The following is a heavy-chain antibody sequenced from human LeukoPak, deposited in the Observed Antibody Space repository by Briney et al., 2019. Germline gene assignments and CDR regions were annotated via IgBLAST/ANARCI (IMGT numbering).Heavy chain of an antibody. CDR2: ISYSGST. J-gene: IGHJ4*02. V-gene: IGHV4-59*01. CDR3: ASLGNGAFDY. CDR1: GGSISSYY. Sequence: PSETLSLTCTVSGGSISSYYWSWIRQPPGKGLEWIGYISYSGSTKYIPSLKSRVTISVDTSKNQFSLKLSSVTAADTAVYSCASLGNGAFDYWGQGTLVTVSS. D-gene: IGHD2-8*01.